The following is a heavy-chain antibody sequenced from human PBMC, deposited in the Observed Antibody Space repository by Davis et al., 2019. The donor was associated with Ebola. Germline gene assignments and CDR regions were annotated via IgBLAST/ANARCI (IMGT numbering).Heavy chain of an antibody. D-gene: IGHD3-9*01. V-gene: IGHV1-24*01. CDR3: ATYTYSDILTAYRPTSYFDS. J-gene: IGHJ4*02. Sequence: ASVKVSCKVSGYTLTELSMHWVRQAPGKRLEWMGGFDREDARTIYAQIFQGRVTMTEDTSTDTAYMDLSSLRSEDTALYYCATYTYSDILTAYRPTSYFDSWGQGTLVTVSS. CDR1: GYTLTELS. CDR2: FDREDART.